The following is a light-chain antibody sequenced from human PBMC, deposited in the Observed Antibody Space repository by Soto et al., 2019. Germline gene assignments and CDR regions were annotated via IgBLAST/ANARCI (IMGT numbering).Light chain of an antibody. V-gene: IGKV1-27*01. CDR2: AAS. J-gene: IGKJ1*01. CDR1: QGIYGY. Sequence: DIQMTQSPSSLSASVGDRLTITCRASQGIYGYLAWYQQKPGEVPKLLSYAASTLQSGVPSRFSGSGSGTDFTLTISGLQPEDVATYYCQRYDRAPWTFGQGTKVEIK. CDR3: QRYDRAPWT.